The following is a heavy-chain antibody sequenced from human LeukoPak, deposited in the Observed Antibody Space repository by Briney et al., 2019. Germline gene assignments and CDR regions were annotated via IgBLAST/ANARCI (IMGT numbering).Heavy chain of an antibody. V-gene: IGHV3-23*01. CDR3: AKGTRFSVAGSPFDY. CDR2: ISGSGGST. D-gene: IGHD6-19*01. CDR1: GFTFSSYA. Sequence: GGSLRLSCAASGFTFSSYAMSWVRQAPGKGLEWVSAISGSGGSTYYADSVKGRFTISRDNSKNTLYLHMNSLRAEDTAVYYCAKGTRFSVAGSPFDYWGQGTLVTVSS. J-gene: IGHJ4*02.